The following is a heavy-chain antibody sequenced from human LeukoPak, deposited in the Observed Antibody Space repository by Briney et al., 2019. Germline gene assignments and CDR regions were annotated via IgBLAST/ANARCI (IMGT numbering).Heavy chain of an antibody. CDR2: MYSVGST. J-gene: IGHJ4*02. CDR1: GFTISANF. CDR3: ARDLSGYSFGFGGDL. Sequence: GGSLRLSCAASGFTISANFMSWVRQAPGKGLEGVSVMYSVGSTFYADSVKGRFTISRDGYKNTLDLQMDSLRVDDTAVYYCARDLSGYSFGFGGDLWGQGTLVTVSS. V-gene: IGHV3-66*01. D-gene: IGHD6-13*01.